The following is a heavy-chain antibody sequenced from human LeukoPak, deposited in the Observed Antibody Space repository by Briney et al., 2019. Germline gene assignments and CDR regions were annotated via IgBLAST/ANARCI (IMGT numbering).Heavy chain of an antibody. CDR2: IRSKANSYAT. CDR3: TRPIYCSGGSCYASPWFDP. Sequence: GGSLRLSCAATGFTFSGSAMHLVRQASGKGLEWVGRIRSKANSYATAYAASVKGRFTISRDDSKNTAYLQMNSLKTEDTAVYYCTRPIYCSGGSCYASPWFDPWGQGTLVTVSS. J-gene: IGHJ5*02. CDR1: GFTFSGSA. D-gene: IGHD2-15*01. V-gene: IGHV3-73*01.